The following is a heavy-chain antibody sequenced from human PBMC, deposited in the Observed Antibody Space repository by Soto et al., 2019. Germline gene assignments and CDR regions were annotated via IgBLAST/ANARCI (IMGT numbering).Heavy chain of an antibody. CDR2: INPSGGST. J-gene: IGHJ5*02. CDR1: GYTFTSYY. Sequence: ASVKVYCKTSGYTFTSYYMHCVRHTPGQGLEWMGIINPSGGSTSYAQKFQGRVTMTRDTSTSTVYMELSSLRSEDTAVYYCARGRYYYDSSGRNNWFDPWGQGTLVTVSS. CDR3: ARGRYYYDSSGRNNWFDP. V-gene: IGHV1-46*03. D-gene: IGHD3-22*01.